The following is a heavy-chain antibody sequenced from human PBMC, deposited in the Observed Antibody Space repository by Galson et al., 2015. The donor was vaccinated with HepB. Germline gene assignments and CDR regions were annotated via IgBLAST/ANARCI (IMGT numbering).Heavy chain of an antibody. D-gene: IGHD2-2*01. CDR1: GGTFSSYT. CDR2: IIPILGIA. V-gene: IGHV1-69*04. Sequence: SVKVSCKASGGTFSSYTISWVRQAPGQGLEWMGRIIPILGIANYAQKFQGRVTITADKSTSTAYMELSSLRSEDTAVYYCAREGGVVVVPAARGAYFDYWGQGTLVTVSS. CDR3: AREGGVVVVPAARGAYFDY. J-gene: IGHJ4*02.